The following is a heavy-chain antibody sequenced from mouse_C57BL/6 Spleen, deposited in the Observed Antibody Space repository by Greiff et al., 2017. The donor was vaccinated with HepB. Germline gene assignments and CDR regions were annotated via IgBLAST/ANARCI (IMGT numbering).Heavy chain of an antibody. J-gene: IGHJ2*01. CDR2: IYPGDGDT. CDR3: ARKMTGYFDY. CDR1: GYAFSSSW. D-gene: IGHD4-1*01. Sequence: QVQLKQSGPELVKPGASVKISCKASGYAFSSSWMNWVKQRPGKGLEWIGRIYPGDGDTNYNGKFKGKATLTADKSSSTADMQLSSLTSEDSAVYFCARKMTGYFDYWGQGTTLTVSS. V-gene: IGHV1-82*01.